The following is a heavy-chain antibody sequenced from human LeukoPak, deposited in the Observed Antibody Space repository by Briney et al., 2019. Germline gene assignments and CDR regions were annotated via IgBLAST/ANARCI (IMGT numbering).Heavy chain of an antibody. Sequence: SETLSLTCAVYGGSFSGYYWSWIRQPPGKGLEWIGEINHSGSTNYNPSLKSRVTISVDTSKNQFSLKLSSVTAADTAVYYCARGPRRRRIAARPQVPDWFDPWGQGTLVTVSS. J-gene: IGHJ5*02. CDR1: GGSFSGYY. V-gene: IGHV4-34*01. CDR3: ARGPRRRRIAARPQVPDWFDP. D-gene: IGHD6-6*01. CDR2: INHSGST.